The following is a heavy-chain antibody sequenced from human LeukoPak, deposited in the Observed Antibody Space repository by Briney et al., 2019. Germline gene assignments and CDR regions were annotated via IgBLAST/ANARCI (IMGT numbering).Heavy chain of an antibody. CDR1: GGSISSGDYY. CDR3: ARSAAMAQAFFDY. CDR2: IYYSGST. Sequence: SETLSLTCTVSGGSISSGDYYWSWIRQPPGKGLEWIGYIYYSGSTYYNPSLKSRVTISVDTSKNQFSLKLSSVTAADTAVYYCARSAAMAQAFFDYWGQGTLVTVSS. V-gene: IGHV4-30-4*08. J-gene: IGHJ4*02. D-gene: IGHD5-18*01.